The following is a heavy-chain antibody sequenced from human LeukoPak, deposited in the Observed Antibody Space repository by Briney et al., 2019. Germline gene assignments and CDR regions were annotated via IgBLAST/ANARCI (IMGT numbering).Heavy chain of an antibody. V-gene: IGHV3-30*03. D-gene: IGHD6-13*01. CDR1: GFTFSSYG. Sequence: GGSLRLSCAASGFTFSSYGMHWVRQAPGKGLEWVAVISYDGSNKYYADSVKGRFTISRDNSKNTLYLQMNSLRAEDTAVYYCARDRAGQQLVGRKNYYYYMDVWGKGTTVTISS. CDR2: ISYDGSNK. J-gene: IGHJ6*03. CDR3: ARDRAGQQLVGRKNYYYYMDV.